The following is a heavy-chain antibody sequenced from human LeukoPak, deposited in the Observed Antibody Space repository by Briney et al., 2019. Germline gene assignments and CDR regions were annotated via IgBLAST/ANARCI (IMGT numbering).Heavy chain of an antibody. CDR3: ARERIAAAGSLSGAYYYGMDV. V-gene: IGHV4-30-4*01. CDR2: IYYSGST. Sequence: SETLSLTCTVSGGSISRGDYYWSWIRQPPGKGLEWIGYIYYSGSTYYNPSLKSRVTILVDTPKNQFSLKLSSVTAADKAVYYCARERIAAAGSLSGAYYYGMDVWGQGTTVTVSS. D-gene: IGHD6-13*01. CDR1: GGSISRGDYY. J-gene: IGHJ6*01.